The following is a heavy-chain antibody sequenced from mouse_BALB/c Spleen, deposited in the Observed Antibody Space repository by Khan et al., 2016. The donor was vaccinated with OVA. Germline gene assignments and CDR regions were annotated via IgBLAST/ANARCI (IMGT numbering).Heavy chain of an antibody. Sequence: QIQLVQSGPELKKPGETVQISCKASGFTFTNYGMNWVEQAPGKGLKWMGWINTYTGEPSFADDFKGRFAFSLETSASTANFKINSLKNEDTATYFCARVGYNGTMDCWGQGTSVTVSS. CDR2: INTYTGEP. J-gene: IGHJ4*01. V-gene: IGHV9-3-1*01. D-gene: IGHD2-14*01. CDR1: GFTFTNYG. CDR3: ARVGYNGTMDC.